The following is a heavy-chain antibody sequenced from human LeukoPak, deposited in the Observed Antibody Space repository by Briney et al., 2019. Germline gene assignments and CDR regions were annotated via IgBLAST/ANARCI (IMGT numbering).Heavy chain of an antibody. CDR2: IKSKTDGGTT. CDR1: GFTFSNAW. D-gene: IGHD3-22*01. CDR3: TTDTYYYDSSGYG. V-gene: IGHV3-15*01. J-gene: IGHJ4*02. Sequence: GGSLRLSCGASGFTFSNAWMSWVRQAPGKGLEWVGRIKSKTDGGTTDYAAPVKGRFTISRDDSKNTLYLQMNSLKTEDTAVYYCTTDTYYYDSSGYGWGQGTLVTVSS.